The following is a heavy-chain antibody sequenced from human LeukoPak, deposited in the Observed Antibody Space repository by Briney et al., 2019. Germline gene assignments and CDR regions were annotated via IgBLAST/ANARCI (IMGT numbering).Heavy chain of an antibody. J-gene: IGHJ4*02. Sequence: ASVKVSCKASGYTFTGYYMHWVRQAPGQGLEWMGRINPNSGGTNYAQKFQGRVTMTRDTSISTAYMELSRLRSDDTAVYHCARDLYCGGDCYTDYWGQGTLVTVSS. D-gene: IGHD2-21*02. CDR2: INPNSGGT. CDR3: ARDLYCGGDCYTDY. CDR1: GYTFTGYY. V-gene: IGHV1-2*06.